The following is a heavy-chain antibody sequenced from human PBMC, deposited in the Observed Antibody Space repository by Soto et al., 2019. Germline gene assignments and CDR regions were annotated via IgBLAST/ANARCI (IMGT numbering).Heavy chain of an antibody. CDR1: GGSISSGPYS. CDR2: FYYSGST. J-gene: IGHJ4*02. D-gene: IGHD2-15*01. Sequence: PSETLSLTCTVSGGSISSGPYSWGWIRQPPGKGLEWIGTFYYSGSTYYNPSLESRVTISVDTSKNQFSLKVSSVTAADTAVYYCASIARPDLFDYWGQGTLVTVSS. V-gene: IGHV4-39*01. CDR3: ASIARPDLFDY.